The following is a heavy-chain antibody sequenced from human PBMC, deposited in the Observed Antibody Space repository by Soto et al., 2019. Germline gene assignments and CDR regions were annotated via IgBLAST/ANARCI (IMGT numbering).Heavy chain of an antibody. CDR1: GGTFSSYT. CDR2: ISTYNGNT. CDR3: ARDRGSSSWYEFDY. D-gene: IGHD6-13*01. Sequence: GASVKVSCKASGGTFSSYTISWVRQAPGQGLEWMGWISTYNGNTNYAQKFQGRVTMTTDTSTTTADMELRSLRSDDTAVYYCARDRGSSSWYEFDYWGQGTLVTVSS. V-gene: IGHV1-18*01. J-gene: IGHJ4*02.